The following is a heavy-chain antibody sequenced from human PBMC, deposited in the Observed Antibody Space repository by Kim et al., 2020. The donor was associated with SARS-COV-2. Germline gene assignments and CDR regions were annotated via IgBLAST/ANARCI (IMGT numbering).Heavy chain of an antibody. CDR3: VRDALLIY. Sequence: SGGSIQYADSVRGRFTISRDTSSNTLYLQMNSLSVEDTAVYFCVRDALLIYWGQGTLVTVSS. J-gene: IGHJ4*02. V-gene: IGHV3-53*01. CDR2: SGGSI.